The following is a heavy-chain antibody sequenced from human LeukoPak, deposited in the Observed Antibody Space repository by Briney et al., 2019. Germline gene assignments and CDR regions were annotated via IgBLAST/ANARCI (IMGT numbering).Heavy chain of an antibody. CDR3: ARIQLFFRVGGGTGLDI. J-gene: IGHJ3*02. V-gene: IGHV3-66*01. D-gene: IGHD1-1*01. CDR2: IYGGGST. CDR1: GFTVSGKY. Sequence: GGSLRLSCAASGFTVSGKYMSWVRQAPGKGLEWVSVIYGGGSTYYADSVKGRFTISRDNTKNSLYLQMSSLRVEDTAVYFCARIQLFFRVGGGTGLDIWGQGTMVTVSS.